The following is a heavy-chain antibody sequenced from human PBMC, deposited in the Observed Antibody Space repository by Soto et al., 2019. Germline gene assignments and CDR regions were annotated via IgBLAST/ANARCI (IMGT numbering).Heavy chain of an antibody. CDR2: INHSGST. J-gene: IGHJ6*02. D-gene: IGHD3-9*01. CDR1: GGSFSGYY. CDR3: ARGTGLRYFDWLSANYYYGMDV. V-gene: IGHV4-34*01. Sequence: KASETLSLTCAVYGGSFSGYYWSWIRQPPGKGLEWIGEINHSGSTNYNPSLKSRVTISVDTSKNQFSLKLSSVTAADTAVYYCARGTGLRYFDWLSANYYYGMDVWGQGTTVTVSS.